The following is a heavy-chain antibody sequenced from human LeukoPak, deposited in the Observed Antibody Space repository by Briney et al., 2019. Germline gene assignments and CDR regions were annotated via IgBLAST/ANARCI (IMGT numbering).Heavy chain of an antibody. V-gene: IGHV3-30*02. CDR2: IQYDGNNK. J-gene: IGHJ4*02. CDR3: AKDYYGSGSYQYYFDY. D-gene: IGHD3-10*01. Sequence: GGSLRLSCAASGFIFSGYGMHWVRQAPGKGLEWVAFIQYDGNNKYYADSVKGRFTISRDNSKNTLYLQMNSLGAEDTAVYYCAKDYYGSGSYQYYFDYWGQGTLVTVSS. CDR1: GFIFSGYG.